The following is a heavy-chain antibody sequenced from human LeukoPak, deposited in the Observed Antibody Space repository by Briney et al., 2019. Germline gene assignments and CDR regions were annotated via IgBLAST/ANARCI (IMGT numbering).Heavy chain of an antibody. J-gene: IGHJ3*02. Sequence: ASVKVSCKVSGYTLTELSMHWVRQAPGQGLEWMGWINPNSGGTNYAQKFQGRVTMTRDTSISTAYMELSRLRSDDTAVYYCASLAAAPDAFDIWGQGTMVTVSS. V-gene: IGHV1-2*02. CDR3: ASLAAAPDAFDI. CDR2: INPNSGGT. CDR1: GYTLTELS. D-gene: IGHD6-13*01.